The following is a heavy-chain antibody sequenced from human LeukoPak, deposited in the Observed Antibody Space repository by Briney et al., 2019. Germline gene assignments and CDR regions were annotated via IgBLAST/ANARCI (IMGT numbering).Heavy chain of an antibody. CDR2: INPNSAVT. Sequence: ASVKVSCKASGYTFTGYYMHWVRQAPGQGLEWMGWINPNSAVTNYAQKFQGRVTMTRDTSISTAYMELSRLRSDDTAVYYCARVGAYGSGSYLPYWGQGTLVTVSS. D-gene: IGHD3-10*01. J-gene: IGHJ4*02. CDR3: ARVGAYGSGSYLPY. CDR1: GYTFTGYY. V-gene: IGHV1-2*02.